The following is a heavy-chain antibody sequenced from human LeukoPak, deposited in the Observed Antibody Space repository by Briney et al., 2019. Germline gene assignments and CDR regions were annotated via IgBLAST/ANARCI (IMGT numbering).Heavy chain of an antibody. CDR3: ARKHIAVAGTVTYYFDC. CDR1: GFTFSSYE. Sequence: PGGSLRLSCAASGFTFSSYEMNWVRQAPGKGLEWVSYISSSGSTIYYADSVKGRFTISRDNAKNSLYMQMNSLRAEDTAVYYCARKHIAVAGTVTYYFDCGGQGTPVTVSS. J-gene: IGHJ4*02. V-gene: IGHV3-48*03. D-gene: IGHD6-19*01. CDR2: ISSSGSTI.